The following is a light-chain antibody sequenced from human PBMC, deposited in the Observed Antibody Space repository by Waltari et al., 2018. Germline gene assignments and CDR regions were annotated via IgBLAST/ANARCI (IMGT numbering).Light chain of an antibody. J-gene: IGKJ1*01. Sequence: DIQMTHSPSTLSASVGNCVTITCRNSQNSNSWLAWYQQKPGKAPKLLIYKASSLESGVPSRFSGSGSGTEVTLTITSLQPDDFATYFCQHYNNYSPWTFGQGTKVEVK. V-gene: IGKV1-5*03. CDR2: KAS. CDR1: QNSNSW. CDR3: QHYNNYSPWT.